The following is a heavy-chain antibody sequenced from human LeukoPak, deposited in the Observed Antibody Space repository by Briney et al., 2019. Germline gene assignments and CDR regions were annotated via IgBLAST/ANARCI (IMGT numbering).Heavy chain of an antibody. D-gene: IGHD3-22*01. CDR1: GLILRNYG. CDR2: IKFDGSEP. Sequence: QPGGSLRLSCTASGLILRNYGMHWVRQAPGKGLEWVAFIKFDGSEPKYADSVKGRFTISRDNSKNILYLQMNILRLEDTAVYYCAREEGGHYRLFEYWGQGTLVTVSS. V-gene: IGHV3-30*02. CDR3: AREEGGHYRLFEY. J-gene: IGHJ4*02.